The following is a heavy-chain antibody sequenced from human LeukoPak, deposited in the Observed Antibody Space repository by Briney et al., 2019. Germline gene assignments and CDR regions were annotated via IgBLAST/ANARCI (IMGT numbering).Heavy chain of an antibody. CDR2: MSGSGGGT. V-gene: IGHV3-23*01. CDR3: AKRGVVIRVILVGFYKEAYYFDS. D-gene: IGHD3-22*01. CDR1: GITLSNYG. Sequence: GGSLRLSCAVSGITLSNYGMSWVRNAPGKGLGWVAGMSGSGGGTNYADSVKGRFTVSRDNSKNTLYLQMKSLRAEDTAVYFCAKRGVVIRVILVGFYKEAYYFDSWGQGALVTVSS. J-gene: IGHJ4*02.